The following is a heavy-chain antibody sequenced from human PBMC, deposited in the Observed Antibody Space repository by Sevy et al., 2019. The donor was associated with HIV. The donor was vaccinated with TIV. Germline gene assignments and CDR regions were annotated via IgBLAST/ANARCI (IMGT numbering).Heavy chain of an antibody. CDR2: INQDGSAI. V-gene: IGHV3-7*01. CDR1: GFTISSFW. Sequence: GGSLRLSCAASGFTISSFWMHWVRQAPGKGLEWVANINQDGSAIYYADSVKGRFTISRDNMRNFLYLQMSSLTVEDTARYYCERAIGAAGAWWGQGILVTVSS. J-gene: IGHJ4*02. D-gene: IGHD6-25*01. CDR3: ERAIGAAGAW.